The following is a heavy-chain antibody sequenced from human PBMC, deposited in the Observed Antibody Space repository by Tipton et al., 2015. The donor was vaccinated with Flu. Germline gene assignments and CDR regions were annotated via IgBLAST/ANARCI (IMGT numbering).Heavy chain of an antibody. Sequence: TLSLTCAVYGGSFSDYYWTWIRQPPGKGLEWIGEINHSGSTNYNSSLKSRVTISIDTSKNQFSLKMKSVTATDMAVYYCARRDYSNYVSDPKSWFDPWGQGTLVAVSS. CDR3: ARRDYSNYVSDPKSWFDP. J-gene: IGHJ5*02. D-gene: IGHD4-11*01. V-gene: IGHV4-34*01. CDR1: GGSFSDYY. CDR2: INHSGST.